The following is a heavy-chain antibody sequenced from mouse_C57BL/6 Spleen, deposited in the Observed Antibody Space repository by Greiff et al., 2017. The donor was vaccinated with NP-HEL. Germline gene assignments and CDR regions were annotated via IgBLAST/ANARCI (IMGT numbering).Heavy chain of an antibody. V-gene: IGHV1-82*01. D-gene: IGHD1-1*01. CDR3: AREGAPLLRYFDY. J-gene: IGHJ2*01. CDR2: IYPGDGDT. CDR1: GYAFSSSW. Sequence: VQLQQSGPELVKPGASVKISCKASGYAFSSSWMNWVKQRPGKGLEWIGRIYPGDGDTNYNGKFKGKATLTADKSSSTAYMQLSSLTSEDSAVYFCAREGAPLLRYFDYWGQGTTLTVSS.